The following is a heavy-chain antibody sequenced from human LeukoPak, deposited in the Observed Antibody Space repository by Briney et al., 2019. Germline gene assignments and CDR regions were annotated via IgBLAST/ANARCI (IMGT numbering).Heavy chain of an antibody. D-gene: IGHD6-19*01. V-gene: IGHV4-59*12. J-gene: IGHJ4*02. CDR3: ARGRYSSGWYPFDY. Sequence: PSETLSLTCTVSGGSISSYYWSWIRQPPGKGLEWIGYIYYSGSTNYNPSLKSRVTISVDKSKNQFSLKLSSVTAADTAVYYCARGRYSSGWYPFDYWGQGTLVTVSS. CDR2: IYYSGST. CDR1: GGSISSYY.